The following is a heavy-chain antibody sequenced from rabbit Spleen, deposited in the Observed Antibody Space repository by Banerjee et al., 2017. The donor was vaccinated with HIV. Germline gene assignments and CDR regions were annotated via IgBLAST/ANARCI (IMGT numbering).Heavy chain of an antibody. CDR2: INAVTGRA. D-gene: IGHD8-1*01. V-gene: IGHV1S45*01. CDR1: GFSFSDKAV. Sequence: QEQLLESGGGLVKPEGSLKLSCTASGFSFSDKAVMCWVRQAPGKGLEWIACINAVTGRAVYASWARGRFTISKTSSTTVTLQMTSLTAADTATYFCARDGAGGSYFALWGPGTLVTVS. CDR3: ARDGAGGSYFAL. J-gene: IGHJ4*01.